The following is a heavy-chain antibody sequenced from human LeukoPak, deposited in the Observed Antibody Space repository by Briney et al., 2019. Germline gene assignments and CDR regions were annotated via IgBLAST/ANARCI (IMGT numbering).Heavy chain of an antibody. CDR3: VREGKYGSGNNWFDP. D-gene: IGHD3-10*01. Sequence: PSETLSLTCAVYGGSFSGYYWSWIRQPPGKGLEWIGEINHSGSTNYNPSLKSRVTISVDTSKNQSSLKLSSVTAADTAVYYCVREGKYGSGNNWFDPWGQGTLVTVSS. CDR1: GGSFSGYY. CDR2: INHSGST. V-gene: IGHV4-34*01. J-gene: IGHJ5*02.